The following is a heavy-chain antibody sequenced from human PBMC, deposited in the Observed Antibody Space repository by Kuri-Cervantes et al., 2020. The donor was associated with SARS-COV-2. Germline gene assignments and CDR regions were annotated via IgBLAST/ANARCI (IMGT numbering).Heavy chain of an antibody. D-gene: IGHD6-6*01. CDR1: GYTFTGYY. CDR2: INPNSGGT. V-gene: IGHV1-2*02. J-gene: IGHJ4*02. Sequence: ASVKVSCKASGYTFTGYYIHWVRQAPGQGLEWMGWINPNSGGTNYAQKFQGRVTVTSDTSISTAYMELSGLRSDDTAVYYCTRDGGLAARSDYWGQGTLVTVSS. CDR3: TRDGGLAARSDY.